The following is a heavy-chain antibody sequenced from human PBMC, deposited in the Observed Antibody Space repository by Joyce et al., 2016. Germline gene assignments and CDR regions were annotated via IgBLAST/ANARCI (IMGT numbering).Heavy chain of an antibody. J-gene: IGHJ6*02. CDR1: GGTFNTFS. CDR3: ALRAKTFTVVRPQVEALDV. D-gene: IGHD2-15*01. Sequence: QVQVVQSGTEVKNPGSSVKVSCPTSGGTFNTFSLNWVRQAPGQGLEWLGTIMPVFGTPICAQKFQGRGTISAYDSTSTGHMEISSLTSDDTARYYCALRAKTFTVVRPQVEALDVWGQGTTVIVSS. V-gene: IGHV1-69*18. CDR2: IMPVFGTP.